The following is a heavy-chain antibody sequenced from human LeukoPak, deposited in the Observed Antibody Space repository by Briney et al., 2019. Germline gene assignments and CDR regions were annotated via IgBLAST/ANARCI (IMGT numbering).Heavy chain of an antibody. V-gene: IGHV3-11*01. Sequence: GGSLLLSCAASGFTFSDYYMNWIRQAPGKGLEWVSYISSSGSSIYYADSVKGRFTISRDNAKNSLYLQINSLRAEDTAVYYCAREYVSYCSGGTCYSGLDYWGQGTLVTVSS. CDR2: ISSSGSSI. J-gene: IGHJ4*02. CDR1: GFTFSDYY. D-gene: IGHD2-15*01. CDR3: AREYVSYCSGGTCYSGLDY.